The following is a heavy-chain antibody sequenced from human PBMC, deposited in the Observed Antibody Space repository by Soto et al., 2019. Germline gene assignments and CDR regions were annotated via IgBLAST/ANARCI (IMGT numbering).Heavy chain of an antibody. D-gene: IGHD3-16*01. Sequence: EVQLLESGGGLVQPGGSLRLSCAASGFTFSSYAMSWVRQAPGKGLEWVSAISGSGGSTYYADSVKGRFTISRDNSKNTLYRQMNSLRAEDTAVYYCAWSAYDYIWGSYKSWGQGSLVSVSS. J-gene: IGHJ4*02. CDR1: GFTFSSYA. CDR3: AWSAYDYIWGSYKS. CDR2: ISGSGGST. V-gene: IGHV3-23*01.